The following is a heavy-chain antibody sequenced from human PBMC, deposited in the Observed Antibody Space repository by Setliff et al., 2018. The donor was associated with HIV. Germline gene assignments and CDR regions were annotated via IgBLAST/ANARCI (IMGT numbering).Heavy chain of an antibody. J-gene: IGHJ4*02. V-gene: IGHV4-59*11. CDR2: LYFSGST. CDR1: GVSISSHY. Sequence: SETLSLTCNVSGVSISSHYWSWIRQPPGKGLEWIGTLYFSGSTNYNSSLKSRVTISGDTSKNLFSLRLSSVTAAETAVYYCARGIENFWSGYIRWGPGTLVTVSS. D-gene: IGHD3-3*01. CDR3: ARGIENFWSGYIR.